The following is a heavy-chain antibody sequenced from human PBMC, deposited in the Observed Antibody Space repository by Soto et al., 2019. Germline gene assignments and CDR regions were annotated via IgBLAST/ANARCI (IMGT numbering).Heavy chain of an antibody. Sequence: QVQLQESGPGLVKPSATLSLTCAVSGVSISSNNWWSWVRQPPGKGLEWIGEIYHSGSTNYNPSLKSRATIPVDKSKNQFSLKLSSMTAADTAVYYCATLKTYPIFGPYNWFDPWGQGTLVTVSS. D-gene: IGHD3-3*01. V-gene: IGHV4-4*02. J-gene: IGHJ5*02. CDR2: IYHSGST. CDR3: ATLKTYPIFGPYNWFDP. CDR1: GVSISSNNW.